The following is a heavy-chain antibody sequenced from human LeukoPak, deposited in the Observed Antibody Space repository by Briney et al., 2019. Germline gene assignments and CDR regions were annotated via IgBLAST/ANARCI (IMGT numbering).Heavy chain of an antibody. Sequence: GGSLRLSCAGSGFTFSNYAMSWVRQAPGKGLEWVSSIVSSGGNTFYADFVEGRFTISRDNAKNTLYLQMNSLRAEDTAAYYCVRGNFNGGIDHWGQGTLVTVSS. CDR3: VRGNFNGGIDH. CDR1: GFTFSNYA. D-gene: IGHD2-21*01. CDR2: IVSSGGNT. J-gene: IGHJ4*02. V-gene: IGHV3-23*01.